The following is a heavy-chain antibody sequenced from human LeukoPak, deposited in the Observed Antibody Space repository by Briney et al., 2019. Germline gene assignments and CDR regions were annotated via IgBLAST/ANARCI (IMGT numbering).Heavy chain of an antibody. CDR2: IYYSGST. J-gene: IGHJ4*02. CDR3: AHRSGYSYGLDY. V-gene: IGHV4-59*01. Sequence: KPSETLSLTCTVSGGSISSYYWSWIRQPPGKGLEWIGYIYYSGSTNYNPSLKSRVTISVDTSKNQFSLKLSSVTAADTAVYYCAHRSGYSYGLDYWGQGTLVTVAS. D-gene: IGHD5-18*01. CDR1: GGSISSYY.